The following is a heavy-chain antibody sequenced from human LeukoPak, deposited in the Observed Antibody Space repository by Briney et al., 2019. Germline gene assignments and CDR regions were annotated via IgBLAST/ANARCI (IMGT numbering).Heavy chain of an antibody. CDR3: ARVVYRGENWFDP. Sequence: GASVKVSCKASEYTFTNYYIHWVRQAPGQGLEWMGIINPRGGSTSYAQKFQGRVTMTRDTSTNQCSLKLKSVTAADTAVYYCARVVYRGENWFDPWGQGTLVTVSS. J-gene: IGHJ5*02. CDR1: EYTFTNYY. CDR2: INPRGGST. V-gene: IGHV1-46*01. D-gene: IGHD3-10*01.